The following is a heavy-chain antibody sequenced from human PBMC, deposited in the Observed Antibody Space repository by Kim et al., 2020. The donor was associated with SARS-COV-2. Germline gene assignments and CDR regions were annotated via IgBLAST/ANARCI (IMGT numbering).Heavy chain of an antibody. CDR1: GFTFDDYA. Sequence: GGSLRLSCAASGFTFDDYAMHWVRQAPGKGLEWVSGISWNSGSIGYADSVKGRFTISRDNAKNSLYLQMNSLRAEDTALYYCVKDSNKWQQLVFDYWGQGTLVTVSS. CDR2: ISWNSGSI. V-gene: IGHV3-9*01. CDR3: VKDSNKWQQLVFDY. J-gene: IGHJ4*02. D-gene: IGHD6-13*01.